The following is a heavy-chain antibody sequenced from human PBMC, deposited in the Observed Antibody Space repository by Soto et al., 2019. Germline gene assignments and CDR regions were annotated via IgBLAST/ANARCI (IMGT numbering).Heavy chain of an antibody. CDR2: IYYTGST. J-gene: IGHJ5*02. Sequence: QVPLQESGPRLVKPSQTLSLTCSVSGGSINSGDSYWTWIRQHPGKGLEWIGYIYYTGSTSYSPSLKSRLNISLDTSNNQFSLELHSVTAADTAIYYCARASIQPPWWLDPWGQGTLVTVSS. CDR1: GGSINSGDSY. V-gene: IGHV4-31*03. D-gene: IGHD5-18*01. CDR3: ARASIQPPWWLDP.